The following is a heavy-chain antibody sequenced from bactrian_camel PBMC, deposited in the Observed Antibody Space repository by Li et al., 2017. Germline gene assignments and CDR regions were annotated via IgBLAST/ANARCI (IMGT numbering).Heavy chain of an antibody. CDR3: ALAVAYCNYPALKELPYNY. D-gene: IGHD1*01. J-gene: IGHJ4*01. CDR1: GVTDKYYC. CDR2: VLSDGSP. Sequence: HVQLVESGGGSVQAGGSLRLSCAVFGVTDKYYCMAWFRQAPGKQREGVAGVLSDGSPFYTSSPKGRSTISKDNAESTLYLQIPSLKPEDSAMCYCALAVAYCNYPALKELPYNYWGQGTQVTVS. V-gene: IGHV3S55*01.